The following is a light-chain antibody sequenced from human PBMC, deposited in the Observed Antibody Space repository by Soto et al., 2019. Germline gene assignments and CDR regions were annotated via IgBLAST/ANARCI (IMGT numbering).Light chain of an antibody. V-gene: IGLV2-8*01. J-gene: IGLJ1*01. CDR1: SSDVGGYNY. CDR2: EVN. Sequence: QSVLPQLPSQSGSPGQSVAISCPAPSSDVGGYNYVSWYQQHPGKAPKLMIYEVNKRPSGVPDRFSGSKSGNTASLTVSGLQAEDEADYYCSSYAGRSNVFGTGTKGTV. CDR3: SSYAGRSNV.